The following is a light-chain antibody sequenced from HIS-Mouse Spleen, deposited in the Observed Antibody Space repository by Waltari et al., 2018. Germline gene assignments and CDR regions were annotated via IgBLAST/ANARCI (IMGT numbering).Light chain of an antibody. CDR3: QVWDSSSDHRV. CDR2: DDS. CDR1: NIGSKS. V-gene: IGLV3-21*02. J-gene: IGLJ3*02. Sequence: SYELTQPPSVSVSPGQTARITWGGNNIGSKSGHWYQQKPGQAPVLVVYDDSDRPSGIPERFSGSNSGNTATLTISRVEAGDEADYYCQVWDSSSDHRVFGGGTKLTVL.